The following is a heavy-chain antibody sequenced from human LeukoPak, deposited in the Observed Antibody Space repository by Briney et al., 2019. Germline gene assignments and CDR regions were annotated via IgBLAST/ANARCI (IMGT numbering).Heavy chain of an antibody. J-gene: IGHJ6*03. Sequence: SETLTLTCTVSGGSINRYYWNWIRQPQGTGLEWIGYIYYSGGTNYNPSLKSRVTIAVDTSKNQFSLKLSSVTAADTAVYYCARRAAAVGTYYMDVWGKGTTVTASS. CDR1: GGSINRYY. V-gene: IGHV4-59*01. D-gene: IGHD6-13*01. CDR3: ARRAAAVGTYYMDV. CDR2: IYYSGGT.